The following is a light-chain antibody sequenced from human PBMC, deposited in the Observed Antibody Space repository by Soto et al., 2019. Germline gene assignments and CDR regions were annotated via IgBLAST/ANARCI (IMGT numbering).Light chain of an antibody. CDR3: QTWGTGIQV. CDR2: LNSDGSH. Sequence: QSVLTHSPSASASLGASVKLTCPLSSGHSSYAIAGHQQQPEKGPRYLMKLNSDGSHSKGDGIPDRFSGSSSGAERYLTISSLQSEDEADYYCQTWGTGIQVFGGGTKLTGL. CDR1: SGHSSYA. V-gene: IGLV4-69*01. J-gene: IGLJ2*01.